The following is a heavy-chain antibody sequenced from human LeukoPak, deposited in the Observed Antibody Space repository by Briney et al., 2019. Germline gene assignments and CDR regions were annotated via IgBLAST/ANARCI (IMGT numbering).Heavy chain of an antibody. CDR3: ARIGGYDFGFDP. CDR2: IRYDGSNK. J-gene: IGHJ5*02. V-gene: IGHV3-30*02. CDR1: GFTFSSYG. D-gene: IGHD5-12*01. Sequence: GGSLRLTCAASGFTFSSYGMHWVRQAPGKGLEWVAFIRYDGSNKYYADSVKGRFTISRDNSKNTLYLQMNSLRAEDTAVYYCARIGGYDFGFDPWGQGTLVTVSS.